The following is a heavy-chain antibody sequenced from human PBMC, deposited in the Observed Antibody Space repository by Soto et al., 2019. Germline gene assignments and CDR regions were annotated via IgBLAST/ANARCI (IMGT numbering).Heavy chain of an antibody. D-gene: IGHD6-19*01. CDR3: ARGGSSGWYYFDY. V-gene: IGHV3-21*01. CDR2: ISSSSSYI. CDR1: GFTFSSYS. Sequence: EVQLVESGGGLVKPGGSLRLSCAASGFTFSSYSMNWVRQAPGKGLEWVSSISSSSSYIYYADSVKGRFTISRDNAKNSLYLQMNSLRAEDTAVYYCARGGSSGWYYFDYWGQGTLVTVS. J-gene: IGHJ4*02.